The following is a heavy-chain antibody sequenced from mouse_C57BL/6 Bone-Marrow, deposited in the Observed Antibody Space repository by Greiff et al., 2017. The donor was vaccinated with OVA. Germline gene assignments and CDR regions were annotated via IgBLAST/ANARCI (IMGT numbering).Heavy chain of an antibody. Sequence: QVQLQQSGPGLVKPSQSLFLTCSITGFPITSGYYWIWIRQSPGKPLEWMGYITHSGETFYNPSLQRPISITRETSKNQFFLQLNSVTTEDTAMYYCAGDRGCSRDFDVWGTGTTVTVSS. J-gene: IGHJ1*03. CDR1: GFPITSGYY. V-gene: IGHV12-3*01. D-gene: IGHD6-1*01. CDR2: ITHSGET. CDR3: AGDRGCSRDFDV.